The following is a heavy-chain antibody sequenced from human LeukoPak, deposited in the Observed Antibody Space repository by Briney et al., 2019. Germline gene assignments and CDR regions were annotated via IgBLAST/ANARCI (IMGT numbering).Heavy chain of an antibody. CDR3: ARARIGSGSSFDY. Sequence: PSQTLSLTCAVSGVSISSGGYSWSCIRQAPGKVLEWNGYNYHSGSTYYNPSLKSRVTISVDRSKNQFSLKLSSVAAADTAVYYCARARIGSGSSFDYWGQGTLVTVSS. D-gene: IGHD3-10*01. J-gene: IGHJ4*02. CDR1: GVSISSGGYS. CDR2: NYHSGST. V-gene: IGHV4-30-2*01.